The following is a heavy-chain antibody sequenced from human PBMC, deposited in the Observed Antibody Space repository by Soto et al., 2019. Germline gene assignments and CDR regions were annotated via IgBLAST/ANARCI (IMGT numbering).Heavy chain of an antibody. CDR1: GFTFSSYA. CDR2: ISSNGGST. V-gene: IGHV3-64D*06. J-gene: IGHJ6*02. Sequence: PGGSLRLSCSASGFTFSSYAMHWVRQAPGRGLEYVSVISSNGGSTYYADSVVGRFTISRDNSKNTLYLQMSSLRVDDTAIYYWVKSSRRDITASRGMDVWGQGTTVTVSS. CDR3: VKSSRRDITASRGMDV. D-gene: IGHD3-3*01.